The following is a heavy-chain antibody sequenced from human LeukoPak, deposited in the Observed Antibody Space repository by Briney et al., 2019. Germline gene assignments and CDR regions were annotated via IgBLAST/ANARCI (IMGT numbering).Heavy chain of an antibody. CDR2: ISHDGSNK. CDR3: ARDWAGYCSSTSCYYYYGMDV. V-gene: IGHV3-30*03. J-gene: IGHJ6*02. Sequence: GGSLRLSCAASGFTFSSYGMHWVRQAPSKGLEWVAVISHDGSNKYYADSVKGRFTISRDNSKNTLYLQMNSLRAEDTAVYYCARDWAGYCSSTSCYYYYGMDVWGQGTTVTVSS. D-gene: IGHD2-2*01. CDR1: GFTFSSYG.